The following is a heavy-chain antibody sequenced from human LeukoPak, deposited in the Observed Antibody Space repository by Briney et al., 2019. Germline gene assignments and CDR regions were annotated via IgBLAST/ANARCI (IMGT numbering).Heavy chain of an antibody. D-gene: IGHD1-7*01. CDR3: GRGELTYNFDC. Sequence: GGSLRLSCADSGFTLSHYFRHCVGQAPGKGLVWVSEINGDGSSTNYADSVKGRFTISRDNGKNTLFLQMNSLRAEDTAVYFCGRGELTYNFDCRGQGTLVTVSS. V-gene: IGHV3-74*01. CDR1: GFTLSHYF. J-gene: IGHJ4*02. CDR2: INGDGSST.